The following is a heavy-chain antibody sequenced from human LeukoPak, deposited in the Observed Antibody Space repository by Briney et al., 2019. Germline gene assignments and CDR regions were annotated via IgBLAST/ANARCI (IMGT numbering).Heavy chain of an antibody. D-gene: IGHD6-13*01. J-gene: IGHJ4*02. V-gene: IGHV3-9*01. CDR2: ISWNSGSI. CDR1: GFTFDDYA. Sequence: GGSLRLSCAASGFTFDDYAMHWVRQAPGKGLEWVSGISWNSGSIGYADSVKGRFTISRDNAKNSLYLQMNSLRAEDTALYYCAKVKGSSWSPYFDYWGQGTLVTVSS. CDR3: AKVKGSSWSPYFDY.